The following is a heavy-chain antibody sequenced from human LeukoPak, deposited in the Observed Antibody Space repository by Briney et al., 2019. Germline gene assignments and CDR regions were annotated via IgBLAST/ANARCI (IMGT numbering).Heavy chain of an antibody. D-gene: IGHD3-9*01. V-gene: IGHV3-7*01. Sequence: GGSLRLSCAGSGFNFGDYWMPWVRQAPGKGLEWVANIKQDESEKYYVDSVKGRFTISRDNAKNSLYLQMNSLRAEDTAVYYCARVEDYDILTGFDYWGQGTLVTVSS. CDR3: ARVEDYDILTGFDY. CDR2: IKQDESEK. CDR1: GFNFGDYW. J-gene: IGHJ4*02.